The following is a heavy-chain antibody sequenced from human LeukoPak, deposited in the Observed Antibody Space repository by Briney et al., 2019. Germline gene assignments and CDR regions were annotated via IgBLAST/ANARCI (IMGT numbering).Heavy chain of an antibody. CDR2: ISRNGGTT. V-gene: IGHV3-20*04. D-gene: IGHD3-22*01. J-gene: IGHJ3*02. CDR3: ARDERYYDGRYYPYAFDI. CDR1: GFTFEDYG. Sequence: GGSLRLSCAASGFTFEDYGMSWVRQAPGKGLEWVAGISRNGGTTGHADSVKGRFTISRDNAEKSLFLQMKTLRAEDTALYYCARDERYYDGRYYPYAFDIWGHGTMVTVSS.